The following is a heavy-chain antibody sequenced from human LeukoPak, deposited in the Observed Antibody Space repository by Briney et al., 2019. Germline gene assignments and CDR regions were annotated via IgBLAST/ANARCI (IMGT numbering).Heavy chain of an antibody. CDR3: ARDKTPYCGGECFVFDI. V-gene: IGHV3-48*03. Sequence: GGSLRLSCAASGFTFSSYEMNWVRQAPGKGLEWVSYITRSGSTIYYADSVKGRFTISRDNAKNSLYLQMNSLRAEDTAVYYCARDKTPYCGGECFVFDIWGQGTMVTVSS. CDR1: GFTFSSYE. J-gene: IGHJ3*02. D-gene: IGHD2-21*01. CDR2: ITRSGSTI.